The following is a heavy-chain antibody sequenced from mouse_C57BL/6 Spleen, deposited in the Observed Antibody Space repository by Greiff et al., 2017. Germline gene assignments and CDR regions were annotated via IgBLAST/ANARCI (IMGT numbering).Heavy chain of an antibody. CDR2: IDPGDGDT. Sequence: VQLQQSGAELVKPGASVKMSCTASGYTFTDYTMHWVKQRTEQGLEWIGRIDPGDGDTKYDPKFQGKATLTADKSSSTAYMQLSSLTSEDSAVYYCARGAGNYFDYWGQGTTLTVSS. V-gene: IGHV1-4*01. CDR3: ARGAGNYFDY. J-gene: IGHJ2*01. CDR1: GYTFTDYT.